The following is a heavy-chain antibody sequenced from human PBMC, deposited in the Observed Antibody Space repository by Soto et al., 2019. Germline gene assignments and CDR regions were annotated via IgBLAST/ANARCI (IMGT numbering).Heavy chain of an antibody. J-gene: IGHJ3*02. CDR3: ARVERGTATTVVDAFDI. Sequence: QVQLQQWGAGLLKPSETLSLTCAVFGGSVNSGNYYWSWIRQPPGKGLEWIGEMSHSGGTHFNPSLKTLVTISGDTSKNQFSLKMSSVTAADTALYYCARVERGTATTVVDAFDIWGPGTMVTVSS. V-gene: IGHV4-34*01. D-gene: IGHD1-1*01. CDR2: MSHSGGT. CDR1: GGSVNSGNYY.